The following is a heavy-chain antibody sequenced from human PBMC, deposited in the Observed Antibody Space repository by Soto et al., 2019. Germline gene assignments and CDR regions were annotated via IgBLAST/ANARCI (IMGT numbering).Heavy chain of an antibody. V-gene: IGHV3-11*01. CDR3: ARDLRYYDSSGSPYGMDV. CDR2: ISSSGSTI. D-gene: IGHD3-22*01. J-gene: IGHJ6*02. CDR1: GFTFSDDY. Sequence: GGSLRLSCAASGFTFSDDYMSWIRQAPGKGLEWVSYISSSGSTIYYADSVKGRFTISRDNAKNSLYLQMNSLRAEDMAVYYCARDLRYYDSSGSPYGMDVWGQGTTVTVS.